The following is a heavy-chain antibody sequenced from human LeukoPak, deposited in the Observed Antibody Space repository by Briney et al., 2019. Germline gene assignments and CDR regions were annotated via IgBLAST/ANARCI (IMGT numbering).Heavy chain of an antibody. J-gene: IGHJ3*02. CDR3: ARDGLASIGLDM. CDR1: GFTLTSYG. CDR2: IWYDGNNK. V-gene: IGHV3-33*01. D-gene: IGHD6-13*01. Sequence: GRSLRLSCVASGFTLTSYGMHWVRQAPGKGLEWVAVIWYDGNNKYYADSVKGRFTISRDTSKNTLYLQMNSPRGEDTAMYYCARDGLASIGLDMWGQGTVVTVSS.